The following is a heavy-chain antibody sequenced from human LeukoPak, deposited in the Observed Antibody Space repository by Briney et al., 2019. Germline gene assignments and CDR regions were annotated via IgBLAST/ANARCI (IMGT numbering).Heavy chain of an antibody. CDR3: ARRITNYCSGGSCYSQYNWFDP. D-gene: IGHD2-15*01. V-gene: IGHV4-34*01. CDR1: GGSISSYY. J-gene: IGHJ5*02. CDR2: INHSGST. Sequence: SETLSLTCTVSGGSISSYYWSWIRQPPGKGLEWIGEINHSGSTNYNPSLKSRVTISVDTSKNQFSLKLSSVTAADTAVYYCARRITNYCSGGSCYSQYNWFDPWGQGTLVTVSS.